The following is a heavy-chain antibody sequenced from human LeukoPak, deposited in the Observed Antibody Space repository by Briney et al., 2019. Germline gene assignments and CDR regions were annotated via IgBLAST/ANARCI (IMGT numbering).Heavy chain of an antibody. D-gene: IGHD5-18*01. V-gene: IGHV1-8*01. Sequence: ASVKVSCKASGYTFTSYGINWVRQATGQGLEWMGWMNPNSGNTGYAQKFQGRVTMTRNTSISTAYMELSSLRSEDTAVYYCASSSLYSYGSMVDYWGQGTLVTVSS. J-gene: IGHJ4*02. CDR3: ASSSLYSYGSMVDY. CDR2: MNPNSGNT. CDR1: GYTFTSYG.